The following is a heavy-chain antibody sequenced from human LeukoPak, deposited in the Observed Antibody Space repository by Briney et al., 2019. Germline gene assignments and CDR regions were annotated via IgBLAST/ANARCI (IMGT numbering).Heavy chain of an antibody. J-gene: IGHJ5*02. CDR2: ISSSGSTI. CDR3: ASSQRVQQPEAVSWFDP. V-gene: IGHV3-11*01. D-gene: IGHD6-13*01. CDR1: GFTFSDYY. Sequence: KPGGSLRLSCAASGFTFSDYYMSWIRQAPGKGLEWVSYISSSGSTIYFADSVKGRFTISRDNAKNSLYLQMNSLRAEDTAVYYCASSQRVQQPEAVSWFDPWGQGTLVTVSS.